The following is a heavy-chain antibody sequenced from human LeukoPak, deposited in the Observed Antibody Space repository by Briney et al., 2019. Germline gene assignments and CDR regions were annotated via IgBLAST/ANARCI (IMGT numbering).Heavy chain of an antibody. D-gene: IGHD3-10*01. J-gene: IGHJ5*02. CDR2: IYHSGST. V-gene: IGHV4-4*02. CDR1: GGPISSSNW. Sequence: SGTLSLTCAVSGGPISSSNWWSWVRQPPGKGLEWIGEIYHSGSTNYNPSLKSRVTISVDKSKNQFSLKLSSVTAADTAVYYCARSGRSGSYSGFDPWGQGTLVTVSS. CDR3: ARSGRSGSYSGFDP.